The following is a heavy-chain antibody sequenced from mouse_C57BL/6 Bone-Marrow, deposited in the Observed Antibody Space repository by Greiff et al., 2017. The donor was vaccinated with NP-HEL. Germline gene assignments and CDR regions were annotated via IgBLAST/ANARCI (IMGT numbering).Heavy chain of an antibody. CDR2: IDPSDSYT. CDR3: ARVYLITTWDYFDY. J-gene: IGHJ2*01. Sequence: VQLQQPGAELVRPGTSVKLSCKASGYTFTSYWMHWVKQRPGQGLEWIGVIDPSDSYTNYNQKFKGKATLTVDTSSSTAYMQLRSLTSEDSAVYYCARVYLITTWDYFDYWCQGTTLTVSS. D-gene: IGHD1-2*01. CDR1: GYTFTSYW. V-gene: IGHV1-59*01.